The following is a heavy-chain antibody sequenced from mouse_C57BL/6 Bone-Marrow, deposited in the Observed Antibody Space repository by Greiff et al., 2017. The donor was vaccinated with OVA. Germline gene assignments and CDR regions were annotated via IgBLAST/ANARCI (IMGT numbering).Heavy chain of an antibody. J-gene: IGHJ4*01. CDR3: ARMTYGYDVGAYAMDY. Sequence: VQLQQSGPGLVQPSQSLSITCTASGFSLTSYGVHWVRQSPGKGLEWLGVIWSGGSTDYNAAFISRLSISKDNSTSQVFFKMHSLQADDTAIYYCARMTYGYDVGAYAMDYWGQGTLVTVSS. CDR2: IWSGGST. D-gene: IGHD2-2*01. CDR1: GFSLTSYG. V-gene: IGHV2-2*01.